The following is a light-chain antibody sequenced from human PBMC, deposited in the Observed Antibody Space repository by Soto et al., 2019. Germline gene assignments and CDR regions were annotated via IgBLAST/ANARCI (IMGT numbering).Light chain of an antibody. J-gene: IGKJ4*01. Sequence: DIQMTQSPSSRSASVGERVTITCLASQSISRDLTWYQQKPGKAPKLLIYAASSLQGGVPSRFSGSGSGTDFTLTISSLQPEDFATYYCQQSYSTLLTCGGGTKVDIK. CDR2: AAS. CDR3: QQSYSTLLT. V-gene: IGKV1-39*01. CDR1: QSISRD.